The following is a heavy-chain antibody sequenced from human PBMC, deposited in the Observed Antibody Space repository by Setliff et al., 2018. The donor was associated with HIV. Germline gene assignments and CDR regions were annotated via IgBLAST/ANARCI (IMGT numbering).Heavy chain of an antibody. CDR2: IYPGDSDT. CDR1: GYGFTSYW. D-gene: IGHD2-15*01. CDR3: ARLGSANWYFDL. V-gene: IGHV5-51*01. Sequence: ESLKISCKASGYGFTSYWIGWVRQMPGKGLEWMGIIYPGDSDTRYSPSFQGQVTFSTDESITTAYLQWSSLKASDTAMYYCARLGSANWYFDLWGRGTLVTVSS. J-gene: IGHJ2*01.